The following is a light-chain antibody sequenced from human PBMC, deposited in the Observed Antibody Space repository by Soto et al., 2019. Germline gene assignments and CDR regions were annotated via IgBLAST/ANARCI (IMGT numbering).Light chain of an antibody. CDR1: SSDVGGYNY. V-gene: IGLV2-8*01. CDR2: EVS. Sequence: QSMLAEPPSAAESPGQSVTISCTGTSSDVGGYNYVSWYQQRPGKAPKLMIYEVSKRPSGVPDRFSGSKSGNTASLTVSGLQAEDEADYYCSSYAGSNKRVFGTGTKVTVL. J-gene: IGLJ1*01. CDR3: SSYAGSNKRV.